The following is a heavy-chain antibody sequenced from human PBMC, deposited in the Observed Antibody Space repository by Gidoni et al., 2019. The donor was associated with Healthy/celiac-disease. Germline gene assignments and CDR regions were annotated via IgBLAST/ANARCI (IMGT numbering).Heavy chain of an antibody. D-gene: IGHD4-17*01. Sequence: VQLEESGGGLVQPGGQLRLSCAASGFTVSSNYMSWVRQATGKGLEWVSVIYCGGSTYYAASVKCRFTISRDNSKNTLYLQMTSLRAEDTAVYYCARATVTTLYDYWGQGTLVTVSS. V-gene: IGHV3-66*02. J-gene: IGHJ4*02. CDR1: GFTVSSNY. CDR3: ARATVTTLYDY. CDR2: IYCGGST.